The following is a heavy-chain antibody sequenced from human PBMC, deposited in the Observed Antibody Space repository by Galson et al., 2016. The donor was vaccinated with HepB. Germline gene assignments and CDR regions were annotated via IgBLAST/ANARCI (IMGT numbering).Heavy chain of an antibody. CDR3: ARGSIAARSHFAY. CDR2: IHPNSGGT. D-gene: IGHD6-6*01. J-gene: IGHJ4*02. V-gene: IGHV1-2*06. Sequence: SVKVSCKASGYTFTDYYLHWVRQAPGQGLEWMGRIHPNSGGTNYAQKFQGGVTMTRERSISTVYMELSSLRSDDTAVYYCARGSIAARSHFAYWGQGPLVTVAS. CDR1: GYTFTDYY.